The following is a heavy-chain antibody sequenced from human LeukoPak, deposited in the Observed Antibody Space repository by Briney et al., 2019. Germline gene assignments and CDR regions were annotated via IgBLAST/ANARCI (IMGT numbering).Heavy chain of an antibody. J-gene: IGHJ5*02. CDR3: AREKAHYYDSSGYYSNWFDP. CDR1: GDSVSSNSAA. Sequence: SQTLSLTCAISGDSVSSNSAAWNWIRQSPSRGLEWLGRTYYRSKWYNDYVVSVKSRITINPDTSKNQFSLQLNSVTPEDTAVYYCAREKAHYYDSSGYYSNWFDPWGQGTLVTVSS. V-gene: IGHV6-1*01. CDR2: TYYRSKWYN. D-gene: IGHD3-22*01.